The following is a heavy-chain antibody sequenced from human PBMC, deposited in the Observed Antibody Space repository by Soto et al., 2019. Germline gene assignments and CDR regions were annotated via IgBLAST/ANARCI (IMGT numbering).Heavy chain of an antibody. CDR3: ARVVGATRVIRFDY. CDR2: IIPIFGTA. CDR1: GGTFSSYA. V-gene: IGHV1-69*13. J-gene: IGHJ4*02. D-gene: IGHD1-26*01. Sequence: GASVKVSCKASGGTFSSYAISWLRQSPGQGLEWMGGIIPIFGTANYAQKFQGRVTITADESTSTAYMELSSLRSEDTAVYYCARVVGATRVIRFDYWGQGTLVTVSS.